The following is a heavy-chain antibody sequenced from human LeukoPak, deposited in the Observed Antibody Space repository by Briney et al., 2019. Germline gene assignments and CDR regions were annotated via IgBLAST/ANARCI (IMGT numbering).Heavy chain of an antibody. D-gene: IGHD6-19*01. Sequence: ASVKVSCKASGYTFTNYHMHWVRQAPGQGLEWVGIINPSGGSTSYAQKFQGRVTMTRDMSTRTVYMELSSLRSEDTAVYYCASYLSGWPMKYWGQGTLVTVSS. CDR3: ASYLSGWPMKY. V-gene: IGHV1-46*01. CDR2: INPSGGST. CDR1: GYTFTNYH. J-gene: IGHJ4*02.